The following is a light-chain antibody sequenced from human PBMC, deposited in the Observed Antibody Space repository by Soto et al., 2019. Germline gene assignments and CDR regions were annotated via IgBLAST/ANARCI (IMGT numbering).Light chain of an antibody. V-gene: IGLV2-14*01. Sequence: QSVLTQPASVSGSPGQSITSSCTGTSSDVGAYNFVSWYQQYPGKAPKVMIYEVNNRPSGVSNRFSGSKSVNTASLTISGLQAEHEADYSCTSFTRSSSYVFGSGTKVTVL. CDR3: TSFTRSSSYV. CDR2: EVN. CDR1: SSDVGAYNF. J-gene: IGLJ1*01.